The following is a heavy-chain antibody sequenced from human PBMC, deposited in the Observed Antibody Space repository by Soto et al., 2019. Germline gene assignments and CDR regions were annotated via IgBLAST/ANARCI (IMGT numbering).Heavy chain of an antibody. CDR2: MTPKRETP. V-gene: IGHV1-8*01. CDR1: GYDFNIYV. J-gene: IGHJ6*02. Sequence: QLHLVRSGAGVRKPGASVKFSCTASGYDFNIYVIHWGRQSTGQGLGWMGWMTPKRETPGYAPKFQGRFTMTRDTSRSAVYMALSSLGSEDTAVYFCARGGHGFWSGETYYYAMDVWGQGTTVTVSS. CDR3: ARGGHGFWSGETYYYAMDV. D-gene: IGHD3-3*01.